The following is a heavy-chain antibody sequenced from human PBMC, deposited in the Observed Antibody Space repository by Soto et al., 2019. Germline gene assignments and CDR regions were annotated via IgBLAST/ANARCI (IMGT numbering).Heavy chain of an antibody. CDR2: IIPIFGTA. D-gene: IGHD5-18*01. Sequence: SVKVSCKASGGTFSSYAISWVRQAPGQGLEWMGGIIPIFGTANYAQKFQGRVTITADESTSTAYMELSSLRSEDTAVYYCASELRGYSYGPDYYYYGMDVWGRGTTVTVSS. V-gene: IGHV1-69*13. CDR1: GGTFSSYA. CDR3: ASELRGYSYGPDYYYYGMDV. J-gene: IGHJ6*02.